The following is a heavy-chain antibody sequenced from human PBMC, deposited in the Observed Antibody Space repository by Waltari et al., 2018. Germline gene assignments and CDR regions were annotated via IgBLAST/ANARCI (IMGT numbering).Heavy chain of an antibody. CDR2: INPNSGGT. V-gene: IGHV1-2*02. J-gene: IGHJ4*02. CDR3: ARVGHGDFYFDY. CDR1: GYTFTGYY. D-gene: IGHD4-17*01. Sequence: QVQLVQSGAEVKKPGASVKVLCKACGYTFTGYYMDGVRQAPGQGLEWMGWINPNSGGTNYAQKFQGRVTMTRDTSISTAYMELSRLRSDDTAVYYCARVGHGDFYFDYWGQGTLVTVSS.